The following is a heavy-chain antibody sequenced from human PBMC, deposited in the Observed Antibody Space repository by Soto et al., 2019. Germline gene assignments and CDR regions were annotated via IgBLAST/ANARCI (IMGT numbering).Heavy chain of an antibody. CDR1: GGSISSGGYY. CDR2: FYYSGST. V-gene: IGHV4-31*03. CDR3: ARPAYCSGPSCYGRHFDY. Sequence: SETLSLTCTVSGGSISSGGYYWSWIRQHPGKGLEWIGYFYYSGSTYYNPSLKSRVTISVDTSKNQFSLKLSSVTAADTAVYYCARPAYCSGPSCYGRHFDYWGQGTLVTVSS. D-gene: IGHD2-2*01. J-gene: IGHJ4*02.